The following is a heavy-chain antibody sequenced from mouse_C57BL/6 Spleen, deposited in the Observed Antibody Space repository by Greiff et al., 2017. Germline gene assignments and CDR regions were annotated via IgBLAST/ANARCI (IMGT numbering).Heavy chain of an antibody. J-gene: IGHJ4*01. CDR1: GYTFTDYY. V-gene: IGHV1-26*01. CDR3: ARNYGSSGAYAMDY. CDR2: INPNNGGT. Sequence: EVQLQQSGPELVKPGASVKISCKASGYTFTDYYMNWVKQSHGKSLEWIGDINPNNGGTSYNQKFKGKATLTVDKSSSTAYMELRSLTSEDSAVYYCARNYGSSGAYAMDYWGQGTSVTVSS. D-gene: IGHD1-1*01.